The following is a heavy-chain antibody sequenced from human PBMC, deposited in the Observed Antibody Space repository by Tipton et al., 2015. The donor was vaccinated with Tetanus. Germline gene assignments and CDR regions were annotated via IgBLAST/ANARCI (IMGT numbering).Heavy chain of an antibody. D-gene: IGHD2-15*01. CDR1: GGSIISADHY. V-gene: IGHV4-30-4*01. J-gene: IGHJ3*02. Sequence: TLSLTCTVSGGSIISADHYWSWIRQPPGKGLEWIGYIYYSGTTYYSPSLKSRVTISVDTSNNHFSLKLSSVTAADTAVYYCARHGHPSAVVARYASDIWGHGTMVNVSS. CDR3: ARHGHPSAVVARYASDI. CDR2: IYYSGTT.